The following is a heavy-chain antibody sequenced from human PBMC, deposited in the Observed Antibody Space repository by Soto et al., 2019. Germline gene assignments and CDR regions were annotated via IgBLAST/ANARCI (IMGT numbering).Heavy chain of an antibody. D-gene: IGHD6-13*01. Sequence: GGSLRLSCAASGFTFSSYSMNWVRQAPGKGLEWVSSISSSSSYIYYADSVKGRFTISRDNAKNSLYLQMNSLRAEDTAVYYCARASSSSWAQFDYWGQGTLVTVSS. J-gene: IGHJ4*02. CDR1: GFTFSSYS. CDR3: ARASSSSWAQFDY. CDR2: ISSSSSYI. V-gene: IGHV3-21*01.